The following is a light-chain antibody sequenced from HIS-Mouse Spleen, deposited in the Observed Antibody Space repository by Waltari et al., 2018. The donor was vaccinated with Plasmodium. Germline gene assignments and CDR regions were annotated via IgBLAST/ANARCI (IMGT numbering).Light chain of an antibody. J-gene: IGLJ3*02. V-gene: IGLV2-23*01. CDR3: CSYAGSSTWV. CDR2: EGS. Sequence: QSALTQPASVSGSPGQSITISCTGTSSDVGSYNLVSWYQQHPGKAPKLMIYEGSTRPSGVSNRFSGSKSGNTASLTISGLQAEDEADYYCCSYAGSSTWVVGGGTKLTVL. CDR1: SSDVGSYNL.